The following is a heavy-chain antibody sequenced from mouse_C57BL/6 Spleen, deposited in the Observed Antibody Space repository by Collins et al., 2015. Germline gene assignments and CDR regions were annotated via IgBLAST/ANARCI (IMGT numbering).Heavy chain of an antibody. CDR2: INTYSGVP. J-gene: IGHJ1*03. V-gene: IGHV9-3*01. CDR3: ARHYGSSYGWYFDV. CDR1: GYTFTTCG. D-gene: IGHD1-1*01. Sequence: QIQLVQSGPELKKPGETVMISCKASGYTFTTCGMSWVKQAPGKGLKWMGWINTYSGVPTYADDFKGRFAFSLETSASTAYLQINNLKNKDTATYFCARHYGSSYGWYFDVWGTGTTVTVSS.